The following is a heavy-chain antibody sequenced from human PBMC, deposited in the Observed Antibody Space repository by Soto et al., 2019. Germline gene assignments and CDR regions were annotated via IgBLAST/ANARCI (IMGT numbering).Heavy chain of an antibody. Sequence: EAQLLESGGGLVQPGGSLRLSCTTSRFSLNTYGMTWVRRAPGKGLEWVSTLSASGSGSYYAETVKGRFTVSRDNSKNTMYLQMNSLRDEDTAVYYCAKHSYGDSWNFGLDVWGQGTTVTVSS. V-gene: IGHV3-23*01. CDR3: AKHSYGDSWNFGLDV. CDR2: LSASGSGS. D-gene: IGHD4-17*01. J-gene: IGHJ6*02. CDR1: RFSLNTYG.